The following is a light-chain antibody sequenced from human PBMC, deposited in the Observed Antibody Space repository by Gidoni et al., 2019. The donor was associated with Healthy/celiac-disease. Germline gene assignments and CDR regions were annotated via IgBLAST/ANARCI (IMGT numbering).Light chain of an antibody. CDR1: QSVSSSY. Sequence: EIVLTQSPGTLSLSPGERATLSCRASQSVSSSYLAWYQQKPGQAPRLLIYGASSSGSGTDFTLTISRLEPEDFAVYYCQQYGSSLWTFGQGTKVEI. CDR2: GAS. J-gene: IGKJ1*01. V-gene: IGKV3-20*01. CDR3: QQYGSSLWT.